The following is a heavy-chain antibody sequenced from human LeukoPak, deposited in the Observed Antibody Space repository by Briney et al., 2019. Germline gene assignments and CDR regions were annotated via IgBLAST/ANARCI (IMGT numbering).Heavy chain of an antibody. D-gene: IGHD3-9*01. J-gene: IGHJ1*01. CDR1: GGSISNSSYY. Sequence: PSETLSLTCTVSGGSISNSSYYWGWIRQPPGKGLEWIGSIYYSGSTYCNPSLKSRVAISVDTSKNQFSLKLTSVTAADTAVYYCTREGYDILTGDYIVDWGQGTLVTVSS. V-gene: IGHV4-39*07. CDR2: IYYSGST. CDR3: TREGYDILTGDYIVD.